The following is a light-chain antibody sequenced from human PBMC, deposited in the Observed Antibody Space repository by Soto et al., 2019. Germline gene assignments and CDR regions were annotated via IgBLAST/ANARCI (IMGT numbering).Light chain of an antibody. CDR3: CSYAGSSSYV. CDR1: SSDVGSYNL. V-gene: IGLV2-23*01. Sequence: QSVLTQPASVSGSPGQSITIPCTVTSSDVGSYNLVSWYQQHPGKAPKLMIYEGSKRPSGVSNRFSGSKSGNTASLTISGLQAEDEADYYCCSYAGSSSYVFGTGTKVTVL. CDR2: EGS. J-gene: IGLJ1*01.